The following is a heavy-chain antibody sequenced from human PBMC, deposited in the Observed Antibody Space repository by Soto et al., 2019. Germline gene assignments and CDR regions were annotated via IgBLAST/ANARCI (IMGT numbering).Heavy chain of an antibody. V-gene: IGHV1-69*08. CDR1: GGTFSSYT. D-gene: IGHD5-12*01. J-gene: IGHJ4*02. Sequence: QVQLVQSGAEVKKPGSSVKVSCKASGGTFSSYTISWVRQAPGQGLEWMGRIIPILGIANYAQKFQGRVTITEDKSTSTAYLELSSLRSEDNTVYYCARDGETGGYEFPTYFDYGGQGTLVTVYS. CDR2: IIPILGIA. CDR3: ARDGETGGYEFPTYFDY.